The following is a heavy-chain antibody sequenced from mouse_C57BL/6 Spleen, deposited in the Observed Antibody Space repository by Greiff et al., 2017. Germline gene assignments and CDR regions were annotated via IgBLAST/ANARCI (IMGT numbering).Heavy chain of an antibody. CDR2: ISYDGSN. D-gene: IGHD1-1*01. Sequence: ESGPGLVKPSQSLSLTCSVTGYSITSGYYWNWIRQFPGNKLEWMGYISYDGSNNYNPSLKNRISITRDTSKNQFFLKLNSVTTEDTATYYCARVRDYYGSSYYFDYWGQGTTLTVSS. CDR1: GYSITSGYY. V-gene: IGHV3-6*01. J-gene: IGHJ2*01. CDR3: ARVRDYYGSSYYFDY.